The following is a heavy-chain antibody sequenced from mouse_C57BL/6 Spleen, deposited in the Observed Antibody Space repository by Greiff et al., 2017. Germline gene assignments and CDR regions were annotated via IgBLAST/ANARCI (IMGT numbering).Heavy chain of an antibody. CDR2: VYPRSGNT. D-gene: IGHD1-1*01. J-gene: IGHJ4*01. CDR3: ATLLRYMDY. CDR1: GYTFTSYG. Sequence: VQLQQSGAELARPGASVKLSCKASGYTFTSYGIGWVKQRPGQGLEWIGEVYPRSGNTNYNEKFKGKATLTADKSSSPAYMELRSLTTEDSAVYFGATLLRYMDYWGQGTSVTVSS. V-gene: IGHV1-81*01.